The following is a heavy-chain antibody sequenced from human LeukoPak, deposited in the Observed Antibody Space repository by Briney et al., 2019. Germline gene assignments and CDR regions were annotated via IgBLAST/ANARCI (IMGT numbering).Heavy chain of an antibody. J-gene: IGHJ3*01. V-gene: IGHV5-51*01. CDR1: GYSVTSYC. CDR2: IYPGDSGP. Sequence: KIGESLKISCKVSGYSVTSYCIGWVRQMPGKGLEWMGIIYPGDSGPTYSPSFQGQVTISVDKSINTAYLQWSSLQASDTAMYYCGMSGDRVPLQDDVFDVWGQGTMVIVST. D-gene: IGHD1-26*01. CDR3: GMSGDRVPLQDDVFDV.